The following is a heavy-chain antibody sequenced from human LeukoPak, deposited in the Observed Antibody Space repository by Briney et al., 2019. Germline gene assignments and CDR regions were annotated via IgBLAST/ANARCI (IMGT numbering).Heavy chain of an antibody. V-gene: IGHV1-69*13. CDR1: GGTFSSYA. Sequence: SVKVSCKASGGTFSSYAISRVRQAPGQGLEWMGGIIPIFGTANYAQKFQGRVTITADESTSTAYMELSSLRSEDTAVYYCARDSRYCSSTSCPRVFDYWGQGTLVTVSS. J-gene: IGHJ4*02. CDR2: IIPIFGTA. CDR3: ARDSRYCSSTSCPRVFDY. D-gene: IGHD2-2*01.